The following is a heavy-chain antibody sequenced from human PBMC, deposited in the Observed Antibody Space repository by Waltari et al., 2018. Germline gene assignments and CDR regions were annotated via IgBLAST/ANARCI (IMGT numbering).Heavy chain of an antibody. Sequence: QVQLVQSGAEVKKPGASVKVSCKASGYTFTGYYMHWVRQAPGQGLEWMGRINPNSGGTNYEQKFQGRVTMTRDTSISTAYMELSRLRSDDTAVYYCAREESSGWSNYWGQGTLVTVSS. CDR1: GYTFTGYY. CDR3: AREESSGWSNY. J-gene: IGHJ4*02. CDR2: INPNSGGT. V-gene: IGHV1-2*06. D-gene: IGHD6-19*01.